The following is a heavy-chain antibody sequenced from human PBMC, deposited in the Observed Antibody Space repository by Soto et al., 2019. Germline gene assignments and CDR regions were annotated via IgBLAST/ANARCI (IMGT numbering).Heavy chain of an antibody. V-gene: IGHV3-48*02. D-gene: IGHD4-17*01. CDR3: ARGTDYGDYVSGFDY. CDR2: ISSSRSTI. CDR1: GFTFSSYT. Sequence: EVQLVESGGGLVEPGGYLRLSCAASGFTFSSYTMNWLRQPPGKGLEWVSYISSSRSTIYYADSVKGRFTISRDNAINSLYLQMNSLRDEDTAVYYCARGTDYGDYVSGFDYWGQGTLVAVSS. J-gene: IGHJ4*02.